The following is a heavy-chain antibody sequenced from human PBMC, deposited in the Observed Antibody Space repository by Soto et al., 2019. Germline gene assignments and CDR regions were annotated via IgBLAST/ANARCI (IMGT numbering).Heavy chain of an antibody. CDR3: ARYSYDSSGYNCYGMDV. J-gene: IGHJ6*02. D-gene: IGHD3-22*01. Sequence: QVQLVQSGAEVKKPGSSVKVSCKASGGTFSSYAISWVRQAPGQGLEWMGGIIPIFGTANYAQKFQGRVTITGDESTRTAYMKLSSLRSDDTAVYYCARYSYDSSGYNCYGMDVWGQGTTVTVSS. V-gene: IGHV1-69*12. CDR2: IIPIFGTA. CDR1: GGTFSSYA.